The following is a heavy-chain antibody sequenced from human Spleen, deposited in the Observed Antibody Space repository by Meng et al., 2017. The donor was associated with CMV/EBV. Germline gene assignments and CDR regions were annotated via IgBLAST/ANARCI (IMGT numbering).Heavy chain of an antibody. V-gene: IGHV1-18*01. CDR2: ISAYNGNT. CDR1: GYTFTSYG. CDR3: ARLPVLRFLEWLSEGVDY. D-gene: IGHD3-3*01. Sequence: ASVKVSCKASGYTFTSYGISWVRQAPGQGLEWMGWISAYNGNTNYAQKLQGRVTMTTDTSTSTAYMELRSLRSDDTAVYYCARLPVLRFLEWLSEGVDYWGQGTLVTVSS. J-gene: IGHJ4*02.